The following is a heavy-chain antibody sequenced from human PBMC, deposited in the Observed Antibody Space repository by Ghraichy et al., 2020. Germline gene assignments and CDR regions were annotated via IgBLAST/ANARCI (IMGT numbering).Heavy chain of an antibody. Sequence: GGSLRLSCAASGFTFSSYAMSWVRQAPGKGLEWVSAISGSGGSTYYADSVKGRFTISRDNSKNTLYLQMNSLRAEDTAVYYCAKDRGYLTGGVCYSLVSSYGYHYMGVWSKGTAVIGSS. V-gene: IGHV3-23*01. CDR2: ISGSGGST. CDR3: AKDRGYLTGGVCYSLVSSYGYHYMGV. J-gene: IGHJ6*03. CDR1: GFTFSSYA. D-gene: IGHD2-8*02.